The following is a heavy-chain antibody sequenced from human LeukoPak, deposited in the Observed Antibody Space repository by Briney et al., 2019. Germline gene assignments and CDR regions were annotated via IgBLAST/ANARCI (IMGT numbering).Heavy chain of an antibody. J-gene: IGHJ4*02. V-gene: IGHV4-30-2*01. CDR1: GGSISSGGYS. CDR2: IYHSGST. D-gene: IGHD5-18*01. Sequence: SETLSLTCAVSGGSISSGGYSWSWIRQPPGKGLEWIGYIYHSGSTYYNPSLKSRVTISVDRSKNQFSLKLSSVTAADTAVYYCARDAILGPGYSYGYYLDYWGQGTLVTVSS. CDR3: ARDAILGPGYSYGYYLDY.